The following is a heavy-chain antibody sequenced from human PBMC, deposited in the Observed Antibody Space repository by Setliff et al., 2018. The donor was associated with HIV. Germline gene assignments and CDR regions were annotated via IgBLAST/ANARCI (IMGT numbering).Heavy chain of an antibody. CDR2: ITSNGGRT. CDR3: AREPYYDILTGYLDY. V-gene: IGHV3-20*04. D-gene: IGHD3-9*01. Sequence: PGGSLRLSCAASGFTFDDYGMSWVRQPPGKGLAWVSGITSNGGRTGYADSVKGRFTISRDNAKNSLYLQMNSLRAEDTALYYCAREPYYDILTGYLDYWGQGALVTVSS. J-gene: IGHJ4*02. CDR1: GFTFDDYG.